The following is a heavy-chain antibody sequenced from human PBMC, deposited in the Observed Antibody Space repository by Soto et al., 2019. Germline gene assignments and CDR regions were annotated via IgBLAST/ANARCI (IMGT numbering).Heavy chain of an antibody. CDR3: ARASSYCGGDCYYCCGMDV. CDR2: ISAYNGNT. V-gene: IGHV1-18*01. Sequence: QVQLVQSGAEVKKPGASVKVSCKASGYTFTSYGITWVRQAPGQGLEWMGGISAYNGNTNYAQKLQGRVTMTTDTSTSTAYMELRSLISDDTAVYYCARASSYCGGDCYYCCGMDVWGQGTTVTVSS. CDR1: GYTFTSYG. J-gene: IGHJ6*02. D-gene: IGHD2-21*02.